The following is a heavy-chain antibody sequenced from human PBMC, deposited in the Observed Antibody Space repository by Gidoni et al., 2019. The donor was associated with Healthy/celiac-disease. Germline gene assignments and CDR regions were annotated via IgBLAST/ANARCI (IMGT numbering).Heavy chain of an antibody. CDR3: ARYDSWYFDV. CDR1: GGSITNYY. Sequence: QVQLQESGPGLVKPSDTLSLTCTVSGGSITNYYWGWIRQPPGKGLEWIGWIFSNGRTSYNPSITSRITLAVDTSKNQFSMKMASVTAADTAIYFCARYDSWYFDVWGRGTLVSVSS. D-gene: IGHD1-1*01. V-gene: IGHV4-59*07. J-gene: IGHJ2*01. CDR2: IFSNGRT.